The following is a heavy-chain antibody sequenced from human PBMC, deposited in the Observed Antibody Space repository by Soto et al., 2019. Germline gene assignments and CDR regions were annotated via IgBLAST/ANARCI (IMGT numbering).Heavy chain of an antibody. CDR1: GYTFTGYY. J-gene: IGHJ4*02. V-gene: IGHV1-46*01. Sequence: ASVKVSCKASGYTFTGYYMHWVRQAPGQGLEWMGVINPGGGSTSYSTSYAQKFQGRVTMTRDTSTSTVYMELSSLRSEGTAVYYCARADSYSSPFDYWGQGTLVTVSS. CDR3: ARADSYSSPFDY. CDR2: INPGGGSTSYST. D-gene: IGHD6-19*01.